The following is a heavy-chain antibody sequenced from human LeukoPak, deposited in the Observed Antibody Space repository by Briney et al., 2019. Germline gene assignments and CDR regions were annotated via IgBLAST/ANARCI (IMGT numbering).Heavy chain of an antibody. D-gene: IGHD1-26*01. CDR2: IYTSGST. CDR1: GGSISSGSYY. CDR3: ARVVGATLSH. Sequence: SETLSLTCTVSGGSISSGSYYWSWIRQPAGKGLEWIGRIYTSGSTNYNPSLKSRVTISVDTSKNQFSPKLSSVTAADTAVYYCARVVGATLSHWGQGTLVTVSS. V-gene: IGHV4-61*02. J-gene: IGHJ4*02.